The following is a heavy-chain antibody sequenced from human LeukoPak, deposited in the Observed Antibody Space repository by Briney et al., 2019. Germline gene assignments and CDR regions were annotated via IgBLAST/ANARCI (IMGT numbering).Heavy chain of an antibody. CDR1: VFTFSSSS. D-gene: IGHD2-15*01. CDR2: ISNSGGYT. V-gene: IGHV3-23*01. CDR3: AKQLGYCSDGSCYFPY. J-gene: IGHJ4*02. Sequence: GGCLRLSCAASVFTFSSSSMSWVRQAPGKGLEWVSAISNSGGYTYYAEPVQGRFTISRDNSKSTLCLQMNSLRAEDTAVYYCAKQLGYCSDGSCYFPYWGQGTLVTVSS.